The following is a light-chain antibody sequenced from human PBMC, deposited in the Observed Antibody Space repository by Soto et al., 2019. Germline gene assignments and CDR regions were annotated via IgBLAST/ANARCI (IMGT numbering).Light chain of an antibody. V-gene: IGKV2D-29*01. CDR1: QSLLHGDGKTY. CDR2: EVS. CDR3: MQTIELPRGFT. J-gene: IGKJ3*01. Sequence: DIVMTQTPLSLSVTPGQPASISCMSSQSLLHGDGKTYLYWYLQKPGQTPQLLIYEVSNRFSGGPDRFSGSGSGTDFTLNISRVEAEDVGIYYCMQTIELPRGFTFGPGTKVDIK.